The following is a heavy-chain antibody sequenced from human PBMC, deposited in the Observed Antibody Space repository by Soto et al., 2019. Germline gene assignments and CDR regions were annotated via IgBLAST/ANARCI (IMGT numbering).Heavy chain of an antibody. CDR2: IGSDGTIT. CDR3: ARDLRTN. J-gene: IGHJ4*02. Sequence: EVQVVESGGTLVKPGGSLRLACEGTGYIFSAYGMHWVRQAPGKGLEWVSNIGSDGTITTYAESVRGRFTVSRDNAKNSVYLQMNKLRHEDTAVYYCARDLRTNWGQGTLVSVSS. V-gene: IGHV3-48*02. CDR1: GYIFSAYG.